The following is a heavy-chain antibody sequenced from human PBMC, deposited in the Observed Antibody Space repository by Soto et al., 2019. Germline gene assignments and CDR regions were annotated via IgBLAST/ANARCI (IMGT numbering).Heavy chain of an antibody. V-gene: IGHV1-8*01. CDR1: GYSFTTYD. CDR2: VDPNSGST. Sequence: ASVKVSCKASGYSFTTYDINWVRQAPGQGLEWLGWVDPNSGSTGYAQNFQGRITMTRNISRNTAHMELSSLQSEDTADYYCARERKFDFWRKGLDVWGQGTTVTV. CDR3: ARERKFDFWRKGLDV. J-gene: IGHJ6*02. D-gene: IGHD3-3*01.